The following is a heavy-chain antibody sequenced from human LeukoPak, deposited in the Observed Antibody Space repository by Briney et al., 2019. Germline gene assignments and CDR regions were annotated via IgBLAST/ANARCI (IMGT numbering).Heavy chain of an antibody. J-gene: IGHJ4*02. D-gene: IGHD3-22*01. V-gene: IGHV1-2*02. CDR2: INPNSGGT. Sequence: ASVKVSFKASGYTFTGYYMHWVRQAPGQGLEWMGWINPNSGGTNYAQKFQGRVTMTRDTSISTAYMELSRLRSDDTAVYYCARGRTPYYYDSSGNDYWGQGTLVTVSS. CDR1: GYTFTGYY. CDR3: ARGRTPYYYDSSGNDY.